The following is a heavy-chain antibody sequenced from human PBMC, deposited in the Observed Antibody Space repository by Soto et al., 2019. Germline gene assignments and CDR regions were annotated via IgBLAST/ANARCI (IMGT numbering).Heavy chain of an antibody. J-gene: IGHJ4*02. V-gene: IGHV4-59*08. CDR3: ARLSHCGGDCYPPAPFDY. CDR1: RGSIGSLD. Sequence: SAILSLTCTVVRGSIGSLDWSWFREAAGKGLECIGYIYYSGSTNYNPSLKSRVTISVDTSKNQFSLKLSSVTAADTAVYYCARLSHCGGDCYPPAPFDYWGQGTLVTVS. CDR2: IYYSGST. D-gene: IGHD2-21*01.